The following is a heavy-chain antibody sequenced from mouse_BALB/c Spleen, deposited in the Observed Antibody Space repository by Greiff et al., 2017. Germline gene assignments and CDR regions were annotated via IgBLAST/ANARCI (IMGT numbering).Heavy chain of an antibody. Sequence: EVQVVESGGGLVKPGGSLKLSCAASGFAFSSYDMSWVRQTPEKRLEWVAYISSGGGSTYYPDTVKGRFTISRDNAKNTLYLQMSSLKSEDTAMYYCARHDYGPMDYWGQGTSVTVSS. CDR2: ISSGGGST. CDR3: ARHDYGPMDY. CDR1: GFAFSSYD. D-gene: IGHD1-1*02. V-gene: IGHV5-12-1*01. J-gene: IGHJ4*01.